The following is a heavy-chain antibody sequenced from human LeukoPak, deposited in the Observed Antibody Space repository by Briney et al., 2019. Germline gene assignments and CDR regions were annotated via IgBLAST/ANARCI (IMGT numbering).Heavy chain of an antibody. CDR2: LYYSGTT. J-gene: IGHJ6*03. D-gene: IGHD3-22*01. Sequence: SETLSLTCTVSGASISSSPHYWGWLRQAPGKGLEGIGTLYYSGTTFYKPSLKSRLTMSVDTSKNQFSLMLTSVTAADTAVYYCVRVIGAPNYYYYMDVWGKGTTVTVSS. V-gene: IGHV4-39*07. CDR1: GASISSSPHY. CDR3: VRVIGAPNYYYYMDV.